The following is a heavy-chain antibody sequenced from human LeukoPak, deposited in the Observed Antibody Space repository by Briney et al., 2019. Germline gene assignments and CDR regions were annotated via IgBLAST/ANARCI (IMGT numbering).Heavy chain of an antibody. CDR2: INTDGSTS. V-gene: IGHV3-74*01. J-gene: IGHJ5*01. CDR1: GFTFSSYW. Sequence: PGGSLRLSCVASGFTFSSYWMHWVRQPPGKGPVWVSRINTDGSTSSYADSVKGRFTISRDNAKNSVYLQMNSLRAEDTAIYYCARTGKFDSWGQGTLVTVSA. CDR3: ARTGKFDS.